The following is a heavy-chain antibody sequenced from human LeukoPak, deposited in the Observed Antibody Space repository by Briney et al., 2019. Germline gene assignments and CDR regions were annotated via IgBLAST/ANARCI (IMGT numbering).Heavy chain of an antibody. D-gene: IGHD6-19*01. Sequence: TGGSLRLSCEASGFIFSNYGMHWVRQAPGKGLEWVALIWYDGKTKFHADPVKGRFTISRDNSGNTLFLQMSSLRVEDTAIYYCAREWGRIAVAGGPGYWGQGALVTVSS. CDR1: GFIFSNYG. V-gene: IGHV3-33*01. CDR2: IWYDGKTK. J-gene: IGHJ4*02. CDR3: AREWGRIAVAGGPGY.